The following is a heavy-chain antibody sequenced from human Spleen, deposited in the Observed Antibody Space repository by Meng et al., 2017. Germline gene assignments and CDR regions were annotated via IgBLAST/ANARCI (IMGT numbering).Heavy chain of an antibody. V-gene: IGHV1-69*10. CDR1: GGTFSSYA. Sequence: SSVKVSCKASGGTFSSYAISWVRRAPGQGPECMGGIIPMLGTARYGQKFQGRVTITADNSASIVYIELRGLRSEDTAVYYCARGRRDGYNYLASIDGFEMWGQGTMVAVSS. CDR2: IIPMLGTA. D-gene: IGHD5-24*01. CDR3: ARGRRDGYNYLASIDGFEM. J-gene: IGHJ3*02.